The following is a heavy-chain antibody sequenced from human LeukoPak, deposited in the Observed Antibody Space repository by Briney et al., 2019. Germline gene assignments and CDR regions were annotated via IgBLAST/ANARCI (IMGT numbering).Heavy chain of an antibody. D-gene: IGHD1/OR15-1a*01. CDR1: GFTFSSYS. J-gene: IGHJ3*02. CDR2: ISSSSSYI. CDR3: ARVPSRGRTLDDAFDI. V-gene: IGHV3-21*01. Sequence: GGSLRLSCAASGFTFSSYSMNWVRQAPGKGLEWVSSISSSSSYIYYADSVKGRFTISGDNAKNSLYLQMNSLRAEDTAVYYCARVPSRGRTLDDAFDIWGQGTMVTVSS.